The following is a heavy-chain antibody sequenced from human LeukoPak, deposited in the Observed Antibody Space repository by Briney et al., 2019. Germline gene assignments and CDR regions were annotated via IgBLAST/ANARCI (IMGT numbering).Heavy chain of an antibody. D-gene: IGHD3-16*01. CDR1: GFTFSSYS. Sequence: GGSLRLSCAASGFTFSSYSMNWVRQAPGKGLEWVSSISSSSSYIYYADSVKGRFTLSSDSSRNTVYFQLNNLRVEDTAIYYCARASWVSSTDAVRWGERTLVTVSS. CDR3: ARASWVSSTDAVR. CDR2: ISSSSSYI. J-gene: IGHJ4*02. V-gene: IGHV3-21*04.